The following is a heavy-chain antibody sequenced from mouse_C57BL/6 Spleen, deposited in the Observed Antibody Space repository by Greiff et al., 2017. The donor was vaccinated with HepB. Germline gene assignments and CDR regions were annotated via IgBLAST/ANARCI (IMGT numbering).Heavy chain of an antibody. V-gene: IGHV5-9-1*02. CDR1: GFTFSSYA. CDR2: ISSGGDYI. Sequence: EVKVEESGEGLVKPGGSLKLSCAASGFTFSSYAMSWVRQTPEKRLEWVAYISSGGDYIYYADTVKGRFTISRDNARNTLYLQMSSLKSEDTAMYYCTREYYGSFDYWGQGTTLTVSS. CDR3: TREYYGSFDY. D-gene: IGHD1-1*01. J-gene: IGHJ2*01.